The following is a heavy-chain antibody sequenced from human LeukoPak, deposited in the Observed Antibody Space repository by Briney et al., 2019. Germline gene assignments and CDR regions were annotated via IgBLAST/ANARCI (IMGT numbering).Heavy chain of an antibody. Sequence: GGSLRLSCAASGFTSSSYAMSWVRQAPGKGLEWVSAISGSGGSTYYADSVKGRFTISRDNSKNTLYLQMNSLRAEDTAVYYCAKSGLRLGELSSRPYFDYWGQGTLVTVSS. V-gene: IGHV3-23*01. CDR2: ISGSGGST. D-gene: IGHD3-16*02. CDR3: AKSGLRLGELSSRPYFDY. J-gene: IGHJ4*02. CDR1: GFTSSSYA.